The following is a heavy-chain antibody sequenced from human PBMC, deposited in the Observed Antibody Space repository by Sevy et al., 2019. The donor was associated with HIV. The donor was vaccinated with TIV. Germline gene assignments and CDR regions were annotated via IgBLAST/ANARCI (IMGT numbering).Heavy chain of an antibody. CDR3: ARISSSWYYYYGMDV. CDR1: GFTFSSYW. V-gene: IGHV3-7*01. Sequence: LSLTCAASGFTFSSYWMSWVRQAPGKGLEWVANIKQDGSEKYYVDSVKGRFTISRDNAKNSLYLQMNSLRAEDTAVYYCARISSSWYYYYGMDVWGQGTTVTVSS. J-gene: IGHJ6*02. CDR2: IKQDGSEK. D-gene: IGHD6-13*01.